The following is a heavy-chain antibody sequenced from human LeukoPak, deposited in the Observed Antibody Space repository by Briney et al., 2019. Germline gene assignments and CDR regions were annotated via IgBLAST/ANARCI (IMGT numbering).Heavy chain of an antibody. CDR1: GGPISSYY. Sequence: SETLSLTCTVSGGPISSYYWSWIRQPPGKGLEWIGYIYYSGSTNYNPSLKSRVTISVDTSKNQFSLKLSSVTAADTAVYYCARDQGLPRPHKIFDLWGRGTLVTVSS. CDR2: IYYSGST. V-gene: IGHV4-59*01. J-gene: IGHJ2*01. CDR3: ARDQGLPRPHKIFDL.